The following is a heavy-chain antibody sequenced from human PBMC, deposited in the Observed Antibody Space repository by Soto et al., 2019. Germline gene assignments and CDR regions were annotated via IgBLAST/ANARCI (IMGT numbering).Heavy chain of an antibody. CDR2: IYYSGST. CDR3: PRVDFLHWFDP. J-gene: IGHJ5*02. V-gene: IGHV4-31*03. D-gene: IGHD3-9*01. Sequence: PSETLSLTCTVSGGSISSGGYYWSWIRQHPGKGLEWIGYIYYSGSTYYNPSLKSRVTISVDTSKNQFSLKLSSVTAADTAVYYCPRVDFLHWFDPWGQGTLVTVSS. CDR1: GGSISSGGYY.